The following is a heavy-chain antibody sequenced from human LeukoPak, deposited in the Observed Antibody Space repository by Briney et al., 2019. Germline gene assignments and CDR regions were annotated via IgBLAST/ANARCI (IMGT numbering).Heavy chain of an antibody. Sequence: ASVKVSCKASGYTFTGYYMHWVRQAPGQGLEWMGWINPDSGGTNYAQKFQGRVTVTRDTSISTAYMELSRLRSDDTAVYYCARDRGGYFSMAVWGKGTTVTVSS. V-gene: IGHV1-2*02. D-gene: IGHD2/OR15-2a*01. CDR2: INPDSGGT. J-gene: IGHJ6*04. CDR1: GYTFTGYY. CDR3: ARDRGGYFSMAV.